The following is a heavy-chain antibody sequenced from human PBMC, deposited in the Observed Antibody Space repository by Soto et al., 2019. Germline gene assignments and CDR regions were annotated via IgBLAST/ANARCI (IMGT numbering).Heavy chain of an antibody. CDR3: ARLDTAMTL. Sequence: SETLSLPCAVSGGSIRSSNWYSWVRQPPGKGLEWIGEIYHSGSTNYNPSLKSRDTISVDKSKNQISLKMSSVTAADTAVYYCARLDTAMTLWGQGTLVTVS. D-gene: IGHD5-18*01. J-gene: IGHJ4*02. CDR2: IYHSGST. CDR1: GGSIRSSNW. V-gene: IGHV4-4*02.